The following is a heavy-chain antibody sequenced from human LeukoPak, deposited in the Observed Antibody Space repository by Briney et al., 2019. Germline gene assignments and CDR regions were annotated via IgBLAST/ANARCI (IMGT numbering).Heavy chain of an antibody. D-gene: IGHD3-3*01. CDR2: ISGSGGST. CDR1: GFTFSSYA. J-gene: IGHJ6*03. CDR3: ATCAFWSGYFYYHNYYMDV. Sequence: AGGSLRLSCAASGFTFSSYAMSWVRQAPGKGLEWVSAISGSGGSTYYADSVKGRFTISRDNSKNTLYLQMNSLRAEDTAVYYCATCAFWSGYFYYHNYYMDVWGKGTTVTVSS. V-gene: IGHV3-23*01.